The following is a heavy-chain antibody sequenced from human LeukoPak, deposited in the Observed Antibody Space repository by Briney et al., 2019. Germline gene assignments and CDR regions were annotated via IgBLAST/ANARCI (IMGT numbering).Heavy chain of an antibody. V-gene: IGHV4-34*01. J-gene: IGHJ6*03. CDR2: INHSGST. Sequence: SETLSLTCAVYGVSFSGYYWSWIRQPPGKGLEWIGEINHSGSTNYNPSLKSRVTISVDTSKNQFSLKLSSVTAADTAVYYCARNLRYCSSTSCSWGLYYYYYMDVWGKGTTVTVSS. CDR3: ARNLRYCSSTSCSWGLYYYYYMDV. D-gene: IGHD2-2*01. CDR1: GVSFSGYY.